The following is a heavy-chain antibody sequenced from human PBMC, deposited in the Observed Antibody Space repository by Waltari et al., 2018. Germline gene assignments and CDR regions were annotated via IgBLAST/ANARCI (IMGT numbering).Heavy chain of an antibody. CDR3: VRGKMYSRPYFDY. V-gene: IGHV4-34*01. D-gene: IGHD6-13*01. CDR1: GESFIGYY. Sequence: QMQLQQWGAGLLKPSETLSLTCAVSGESFIGYYWNWIRQPPGRGLEWIGEIQRSGSINYNPSLESRVTISQDMSKNQFSLKLTSVTAADTAVYYCVRGKMYSRPYFDYWGQGTLVTVSS. CDR2: IQRSGSI. J-gene: IGHJ4*02.